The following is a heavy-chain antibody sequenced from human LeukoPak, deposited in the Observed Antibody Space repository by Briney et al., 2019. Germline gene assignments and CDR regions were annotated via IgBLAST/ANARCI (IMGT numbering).Heavy chain of an antibody. Sequence: GESLKISCXGSGYSFTGYWIGWVRQMTGKGLEWMRLIYPGDSDTRYSPSFQGQVTISADKSISTAYLQWSSLKASDTAMYYCARGGEVPAFRVSWFDPWGQGTLVTVSS. V-gene: IGHV5-51*01. CDR2: IYPGDSDT. D-gene: IGHD2-2*01. CDR1: GYSFTGYW. J-gene: IGHJ5*02. CDR3: ARGGEVPAFRVSWFDP.